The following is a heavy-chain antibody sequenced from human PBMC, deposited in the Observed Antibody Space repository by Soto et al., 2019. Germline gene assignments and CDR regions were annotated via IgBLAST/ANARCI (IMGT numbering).Heavy chain of an antibody. CDR3: AIRARMASDFWRNWFDP. CDR1: GYTFTSYA. CDR2: INAGNGNT. V-gene: IGHV1-3*01. Sequence: QVQLVQSGAEVKKPGASVKVSCKASGYTFTSYAMHWVRQAPGQRLEWMGWINAGNGNTKYSQKFQGRVTITRDTAASTAYMELSSLRSEDKAVYYGAIRARMASDFWRNWFDPWGQVTLVTVSS. J-gene: IGHJ5*02. D-gene: IGHD3-3*01.